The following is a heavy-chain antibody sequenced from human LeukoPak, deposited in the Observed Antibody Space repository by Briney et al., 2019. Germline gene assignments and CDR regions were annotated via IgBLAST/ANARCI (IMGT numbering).Heavy chain of an antibody. CDR3: ARVLIAVAGRPFDY. V-gene: IGHV1-2*02. Sequence: ASVKVSCKASGYTFTVYYMHWVRQAPGQGLEWMGWINPNSGGTNYAQKFQGRVTMTRDTSISTAYMELSRLRSDDTAVYYCARVLIAVAGRPFDYWGQGTLVTVSS. CDR2: INPNSGGT. J-gene: IGHJ4*02. CDR1: GYTFTVYY. D-gene: IGHD6-19*01.